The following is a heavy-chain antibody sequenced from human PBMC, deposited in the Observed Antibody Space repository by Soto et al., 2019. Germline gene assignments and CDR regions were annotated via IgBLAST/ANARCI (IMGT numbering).Heavy chain of an antibody. D-gene: IGHD3-22*01. CDR2: ISGSGGST. CDR3: AKDDSSGYYFPERYYFDY. CDR1: GFTFSSYA. V-gene: IGHV3-23*01. J-gene: IGHJ4*02. Sequence: PGGSLRLSCAASGFTFSSYAMSWVRQAPGKELEWVSAISGSGGSTYYADSVKGRFTISRDNSKNTLYLQMNSLRAEDTAVYYCAKDDSSGYYFPERYYFDYWGQGTLVTVSS.